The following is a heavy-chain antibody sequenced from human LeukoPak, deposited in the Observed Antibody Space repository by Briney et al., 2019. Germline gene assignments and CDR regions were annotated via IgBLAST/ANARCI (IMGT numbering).Heavy chain of an antibody. CDR3: ATNTRYGNWFDP. V-gene: IGHV3-21*01. J-gene: IGHJ5*02. CDR2: ISSSSSYI. D-gene: IGHD3-9*01. CDR1: GFTFSSYS. Sequence: GGSLRLSCAASGFTFSSYSMNWVRQAPGKGLEWVSSISSSSSYIYYADSVKGRFTISRDNAKNSLYLQMNSLRAEDTAVYYCATNTRYGNWFDPWGEGTLVTVSS.